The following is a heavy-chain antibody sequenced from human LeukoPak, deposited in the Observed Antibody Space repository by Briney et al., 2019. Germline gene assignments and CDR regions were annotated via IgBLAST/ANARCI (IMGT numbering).Heavy chain of an antibody. J-gene: IGHJ6*03. V-gene: IGHV3-53*01. CDR3: ARGTVTLSYYYMDV. Sequence: GGSLRLSCAASGFTVSNNYMTWVRQAPGKGLEWVSVFYSGGDRYYADSVKGRFTISRDNSKNTLYLQMNSLRAEDTAVYYCARGTVTLSYYYMDVWGKGTTVTVSS. CDR1: GFTVSNNY. CDR2: FYSGGDR. D-gene: IGHD2-21*02.